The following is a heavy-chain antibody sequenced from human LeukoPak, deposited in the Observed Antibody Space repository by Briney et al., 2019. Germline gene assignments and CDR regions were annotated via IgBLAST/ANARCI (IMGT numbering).Heavy chain of an antibody. CDR1: GGSISSYY. CDR2: IYTSGST. V-gene: IGHV4-4*07. J-gene: IGHJ3*02. Sequence: SETLSLTCTVSGGSISSYYWSWIRQPAGKGLEWIGRIYTSGSTNYNPSLKSRVTISIDTSKNQFSLKLNSVTAADTAVYYCAGAGPNGAFDIWGQGTMVIVSS. D-gene: IGHD2-8*01. CDR3: AGAGPNGAFDI.